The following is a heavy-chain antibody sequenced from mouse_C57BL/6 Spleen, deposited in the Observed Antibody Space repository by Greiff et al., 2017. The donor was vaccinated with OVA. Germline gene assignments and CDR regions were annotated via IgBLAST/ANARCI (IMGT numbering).Heavy chain of an antibody. J-gene: IGHJ2*01. D-gene: IGHD1-1*01. V-gene: IGHV3-6*01. CDR3: ARETVVAPLFDY. CDR2: ISYDGSN. Sequence: EVQLQQSGPGLVKPSQSLSLTCSVTGYSITSGYYWNWIRQFPGNKLEWMGYISYDGSNNYNPSLKNRISITRDTSKNQFFLKLNSVTTEDTATYYCARETVVAPLFDYWGQGTTLTVSS. CDR1: GYSITSGYY.